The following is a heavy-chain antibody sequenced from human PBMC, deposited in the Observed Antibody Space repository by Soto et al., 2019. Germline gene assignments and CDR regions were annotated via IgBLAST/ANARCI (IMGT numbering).Heavy chain of an antibody. V-gene: IGHV3-11*06. D-gene: IGHD2-21*02. CDR1: GFTFSDYY. Sequence: PGGSLRLSCAASGFTFSDYYMSWIRQAPGKGLEWVSYISSSSSYTNYADSVKGRFTISRDNAKNSLYLQMNSLRAEDTAVYYCASLCGGDCSGHAFDIWGQGTMVTVSS. CDR3: ASLCGGDCSGHAFDI. CDR2: ISSSSSYT. J-gene: IGHJ3*02.